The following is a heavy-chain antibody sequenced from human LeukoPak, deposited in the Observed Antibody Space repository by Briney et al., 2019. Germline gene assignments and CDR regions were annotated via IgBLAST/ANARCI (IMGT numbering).Heavy chain of an antibody. J-gene: IGHJ3*02. Sequence: GGSLRLSCAASGFTFSSYAMSWVRQAPGKGLEWVSAISGSGGSTYYADSVKGRFTISRDNSKNTLYLQMNSLRAEDKAVYYCAGALLWFPRGAFDIWGQGTMVTVSS. V-gene: IGHV3-23*01. CDR3: AGALLWFPRGAFDI. CDR1: GFTFSSYA. D-gene: IGHD3-10*01. CDR2: ISGSGGST.